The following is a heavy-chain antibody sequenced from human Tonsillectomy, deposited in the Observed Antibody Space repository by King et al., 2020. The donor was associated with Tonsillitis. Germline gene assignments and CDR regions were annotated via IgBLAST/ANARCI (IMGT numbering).Heavy chain of an antibody. D-gene: IGHD5-24*01. CDR2: IHQDGSED. V-gene: IGHV3-7*01. J-gene: IGHJ4*02. Sequence: VQLVESGGGLVQPGGSLRLSWAASGVTFSNYWMSWVRQAPGKGLEWVANIHQDGSEDYYVDRVKGRFTVSRDNARNLLYLQMNSLRAEDTAVYYCARAGHLEMATISDFWGQGTLVTVSS. CDR3: ARAGHLEMATISDF. CDR1: GVTFSNYW.